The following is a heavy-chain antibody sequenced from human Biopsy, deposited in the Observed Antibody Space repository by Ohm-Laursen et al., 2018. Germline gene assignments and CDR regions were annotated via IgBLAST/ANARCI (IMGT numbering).Heavy chain of an antibody. CDR2: IYYSVMT. CDR3: ARMDCSGGSCHYYSYGMDV. V-gene: IGHV4-59*08. CDR1: GDSVTKYY. D-gene: IGHD2-15*01. J-gene: IGHJ6*02. Sequence: SETLSLTCAVSGDSVTKYYWSWIRQPPGKGLEWIGHIYYSVMTNYNPSLQSRVSISVDTPRNQVSLTLSSVTAADTAVYYCARMDCSGGSCHYYSYGMDVWGQGTTVTVSS.